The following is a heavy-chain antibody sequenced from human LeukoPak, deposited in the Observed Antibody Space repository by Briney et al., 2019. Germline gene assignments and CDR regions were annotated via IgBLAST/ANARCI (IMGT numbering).Heavy chain of an antibody. Sequence: GTSLRLSCAASGFTFSSYGMHWVRQAPGKGLEWVSVISYDGSNKYYADSVKGRFTISRDNSKNTLYLQMNSLRAEDTAVYYCAKVRLPLGYCSSTSRYGDYYYGMDVWGQGTTVTVSS. V-gene: IGHV3-30*18. CDR3: AKVRLPLGYCSSTSRYGDYYYGMDV. CDR1: GFTFSSYG. J-gene: IGHJ6*02. D-gene: IGHD2-2*01. CDR2: ISYDGSNK.